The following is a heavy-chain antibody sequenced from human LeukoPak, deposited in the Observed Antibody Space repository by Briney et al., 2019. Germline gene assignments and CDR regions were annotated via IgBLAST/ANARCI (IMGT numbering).Heavy chain of an antibody. CDR2: IYYSGST. CDR3: ARDSGSYTY. V-gene: IGHV4-39*02. D-gene: IGHD1-26*01. CDR1: GGSISSSSYY. J-gene: IGHJ4*02. Sequence: SETLSLTCTVSGGSISSSSYYWGWIRQPPGKGLEWIGSIYYSGSTYYNPSLKSRVTISVDTSKNQFSLKLSSVTAADTAVYYCARDSGSYTYWGQGTLVTVSS.